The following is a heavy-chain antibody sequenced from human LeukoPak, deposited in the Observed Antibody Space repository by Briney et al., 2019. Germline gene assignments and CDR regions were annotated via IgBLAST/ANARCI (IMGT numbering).Heavy chain of an antibody. CDR1: GFTVSSNY. D-gene: IGHD1-7*01. CDR3: ARDIERVTGTTYYYYYGMDV. CDR2: IYSGGST. V-gene: IGHV3-66*02. Sequence: GGSLRLSCAASGFTVSSNYMSWVRQAPGKGLEWVSVIYSGGSTYYADSVKGRFTISRANSKNTLYLQMNSLRAEDTAVYYCARDIERVTGTTYYYYYGMDVWGQGTTVTVSS. J-gene: IGHJ6*02.